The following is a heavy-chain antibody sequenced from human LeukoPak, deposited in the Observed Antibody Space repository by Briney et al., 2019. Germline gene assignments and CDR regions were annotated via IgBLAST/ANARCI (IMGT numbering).Heavy chain of an antibody. CDR1: GFTFSSYG. J-gene: IGHJ6*04. V-gene: IGHV3-23*01. Sequence: GGSLRLSCAASGFTFSSYGMSWVRQAPGKGLEWVSAISGSGGSTYYADSVEGRFTISRDNAKNSLYLQMNSLRAEDTAVYYCAELGITMIGGVWGKGTTVTISS. D-gene: IGHD3-10*02. CDR2: ISGSGGST. CDR3: AELGITMIGGV.